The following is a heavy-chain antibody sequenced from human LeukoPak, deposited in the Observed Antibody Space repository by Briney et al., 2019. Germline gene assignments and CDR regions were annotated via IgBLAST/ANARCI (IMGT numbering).Heavy chain of an antibody. J-gene: IGHJ4*02. D-gene: IGHD3-9*01. Sequence: SETLSLTCAVYGGSFSGYYWSWIRQPPGKGLEWIGEINHSGSTNYNPSLKSRVTISVDTSKNQFSLKLSSVTAADTAVYYCARATGYLGFDYWGQGTLVTASS. V-gene: IGHV4-34*01. CDR3: ARATGYLGFDY. CDR1: GGSFSGYY. CDR2: INHSGST.